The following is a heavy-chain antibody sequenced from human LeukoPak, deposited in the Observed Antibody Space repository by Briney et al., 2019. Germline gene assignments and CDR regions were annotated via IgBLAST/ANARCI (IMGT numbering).Heavy chain of an antibody. CDR3: ARVDILTGYYFFDS. V-gene: IGHV1-18*04. Sequence: ASVKVSCKASGYTFTGYYMHWERQAPGQGLEWMGWISSNDGNTYYVQNFQGRVTMTTDTSTSTAYMELRSLRSDDTAVYYCARVDILTGYYFFDSWGQGTLVTVSS. D-gene: IGHD3-9*01. J-gene: IGHJ4*02. CDR1: GYTFTGYY. CDR2: ISSNDGNT.